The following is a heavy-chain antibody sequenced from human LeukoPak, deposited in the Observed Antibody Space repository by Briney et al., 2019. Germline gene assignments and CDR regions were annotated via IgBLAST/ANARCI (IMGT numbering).Heavy chain of an antibody. CDR3: ARGGGYSYAFDY. Sequence: GGSLRLSCAASGFTFSSYAMHWVRQAPGKGLEYVSAISSKGGSTYYANSVKGRFTISRDNSKNTLYLQMGSLRAEDMAVYYCARGGGYSYAFDYWGQGTLVTVSS. D-gene: IGHD5-18*01. J-gene: IGHJ4*02. CDR2: ISSKGGST. CDR1: GFTFSSYA. V-gene: IGHV3-64*01.